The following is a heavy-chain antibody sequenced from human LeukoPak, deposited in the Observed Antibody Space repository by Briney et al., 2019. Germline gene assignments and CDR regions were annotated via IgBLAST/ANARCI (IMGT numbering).Heavy chain of an antibody. V-gene: IGHV3-13*01. CDR1: GFTFSSFD. CDR3: ARGPPRGKYYYMDV. Sequence: PGGALRLSCAASGFTFSSFDVHWVRQPTGQGLEGVSTIGTASDTYYPGSVEGRFTLSRDNAKNSLYLQMNSLTAGDTALYYCARGPPRGKYYYMDVWGKGTTVTVSS. D-gene: IGHD1-1*01. J-gene: IGHJ6*03. CDR2: IGTASDT.